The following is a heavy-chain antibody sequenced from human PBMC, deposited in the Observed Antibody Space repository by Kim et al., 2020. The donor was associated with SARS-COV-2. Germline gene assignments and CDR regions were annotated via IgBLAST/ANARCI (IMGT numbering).Heavy chain of an antibody. V-gene: IGHV3-33*01. Sequence: GGSLRLSCAESGITYKKYGIHWVRQAPGKGLEWVAVIWFDGSRTYYGDSVKGRFTISRDYSKSTVYLQMNSLRAEDTAVYYCARENNWNSFFDYWGQGT. J-gene: IGHJ4*02. CDR3: ARENNWNSFFDY. D-gene: IGHD1-20*01. CDR2: IWFDGSRT. CDR1: GITYKKYG.